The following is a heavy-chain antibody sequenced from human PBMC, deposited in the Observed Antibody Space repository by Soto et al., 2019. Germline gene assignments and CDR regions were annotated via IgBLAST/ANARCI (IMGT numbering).Heavy chain of an antibody. J-gene: IGHJ6*03. CDR1: GYSFTSYW. CDR2: IYPGDSDT. D-gene: IGHD2-15*01. Sequence: GESLKISCKGSGYSFTSYWIGWVRQMPGKGLEWMGIIYPGDSDTRYSPSFQGQVTISADKSISTAYLQWSSLKASDTAIYYCARVVDQHCSGGSCDYYYYYMDVWGKGTPVTVSS. CDR3: ARVVDQHCSGGSCDYYYYYMDV. V-gene: IGHV5-51*01.